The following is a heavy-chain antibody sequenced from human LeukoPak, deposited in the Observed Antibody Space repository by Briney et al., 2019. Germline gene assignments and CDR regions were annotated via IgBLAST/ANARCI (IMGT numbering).Heavy chain of an antibody. J-gene: IGHJ4*02. CDR2: IYYSGST. D-gene: IGHD6-19*01. V-gene: IGHV4-59*01. CDR3: ARDSGWSGIDY. CDR1: GGSISSYY. Sequence: SETLSLTCTVSGGSISSYYWSWVRQPPGKGLEWIGYIYYSGSTNYNPSLKSRVTISVDTSKNQFSLKLNSVTAADTAVYYCARDSGWSGIDYWGQGTLVTVSS.